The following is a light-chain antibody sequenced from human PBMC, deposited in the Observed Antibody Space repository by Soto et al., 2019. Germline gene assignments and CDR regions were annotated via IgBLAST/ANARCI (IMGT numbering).Light chain of an antibody. CDR3: QLYGTSPPTYT. CDR1: QSIPSNY. Sequence: DIVLTQSPGTLSLSPGERATLSCRASQSIPSNYLAWYQQKPGQAPRLLIHGASSRATGIPDRFSGSGSGTDLALTISRLEPEDFAVYYCQLYGTSPPTYTFGLGTKLEIK. CDR2: GAS. J-gene: IGKJ2*01. V-gene: IGKV3-20*01.